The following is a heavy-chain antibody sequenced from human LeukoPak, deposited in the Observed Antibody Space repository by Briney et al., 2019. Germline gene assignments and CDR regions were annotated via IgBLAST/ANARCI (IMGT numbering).Heavy chain of an antibody. J-gene: IGHJ4*02. CDR2: IIPIFGTA. CDR1: GGTFSSYA. D-gene: IGHD6-13*01. Sequence: SVKVSCKASGGTFSSYAISWVRQAPGQGLEWMGGIIPIFGTANYAQKFQGRVTITADESTSTAYMELSSLRSEDTAVYYCARGPRIAAAGTQYYFDYWSQGTLVTVSS. CDR3: ARGPRIAAAGTQYYFDY. V-gene: IGHV1-69*13.